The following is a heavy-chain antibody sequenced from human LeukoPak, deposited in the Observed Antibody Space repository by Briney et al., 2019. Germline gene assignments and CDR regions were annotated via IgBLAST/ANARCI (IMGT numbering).Heavy chain of an antibody. CDR3: ARDERGGAKSIPLFDS. V-gene: IGHV1-18*01. CDR2: ISGYNGNT. D-gene: IGHD1-26*01. Sequence: ASVKVSCKAPGYTFSSYGISWLRQAPGQGLEWMGWISGYNGNTNYAQKIQGRVTVTTDTSTNTVYMELRSLRSDDTAVYYCARDERGGAKSIPLFDSWGQGTLVSVSS. J-gene: IGHJ4*02. CDR1: GYTFSSYG.